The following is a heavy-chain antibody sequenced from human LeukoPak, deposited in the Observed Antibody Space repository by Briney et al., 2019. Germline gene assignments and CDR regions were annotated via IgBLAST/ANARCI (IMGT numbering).Heavy chain of an antibody. V-gene: IGHV3-48*02. CDR1: GFTFSSYW. D-gene: IGHD1-26*01. CDR3: ASSGSYRFDY. J-gene: IGHJ4*02. CDR2: ITASGTAM. Sequence: GGSLRLSCAASGFTFSSYWMSWVRQAPGKGLEWVSHITASGTAMFYADSVKGRFTISRDNAKNSLYLQMNSLRDEDTAVYYCASSGSYRFDYWGQGTLVTVSS.